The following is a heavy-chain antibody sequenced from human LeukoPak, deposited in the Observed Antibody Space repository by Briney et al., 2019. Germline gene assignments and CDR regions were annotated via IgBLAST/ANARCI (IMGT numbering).Heavy chain of an antibody. V-gene: IGHV4-39*07. CDR3: ARYVVVVVAATLTGWFDP. CDR1: GGSISSSSYY. D-gene: IGHD2-15*01. Sequence: SETLSLACSVSGGSISSSSYYWGWIRQPPGKGLERIGSMYYTGSTYYNPSLKSRVTISVDASKNQFSLKLSSVTAADTAVYYCARYVVVVVAATLTGWFDPWGQGTLVTVSS. J-gene: IGHJ5*02. CDR2: MYYTGST.